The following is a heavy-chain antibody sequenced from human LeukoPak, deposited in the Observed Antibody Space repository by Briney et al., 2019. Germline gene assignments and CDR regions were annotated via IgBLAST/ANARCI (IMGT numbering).Heavy chain of an antibody. CDR2: IYTSGST. CDR1: GGSISSGSYY. D-gene: IGHD1-1*01. V-gene: IGHV4-61*02. CDR3: AYGPNWNYYYYYYMDV. J-gene: IGHJ6*03. Sequence: PSETLSLTCTVSGGSISSGSYYWSWIRQPAGKGLEWIGRIYTSGSTNNDPSLKSRVTISVDTSKNQFSLKLSSVTAADTAVYYCAYGPNWNYYYYYYMDVWGKGTTVTVSS.